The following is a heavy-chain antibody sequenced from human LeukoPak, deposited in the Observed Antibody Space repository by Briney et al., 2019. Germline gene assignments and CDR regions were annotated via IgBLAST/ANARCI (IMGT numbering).Heavy chain of an antibody. CDR3: ARGPLTYYYDSSGYSSFDY. D-gene: IGHD3-22*01. CDR1: GGTFSSYA. J-gene: IGHJ4*02. Sequence: ASVKVSCKAAGGTFSSYAISWVRQAPGQGLEWMGGIIPIFGTANYAQKFQGRVTITTDESTSTAYLELSSLRSEDTAVYYCARGPLTYYYDSSGYSSFDYWGQGTLVTVSS. V-gene: IGHV1-69*05. CDR2: IIPIFGTA.